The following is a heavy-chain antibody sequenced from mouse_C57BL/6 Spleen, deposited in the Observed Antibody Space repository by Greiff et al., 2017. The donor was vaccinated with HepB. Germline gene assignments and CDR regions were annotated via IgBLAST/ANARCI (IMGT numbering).Heavy chain of an antibody. CDR2: ISSGSSTI. CDR1: GFTFSDYG. V-gene: IGHV5-17*01. D-gene: IGHD2-1*01. Sequence: VQLKESGGGLVKPGGSLKLSCAASGFTFSDYGMHWVRQAPEKGLEWVAYISSGSSTIYYADTVKGRFTISRDNAKNTLFLQMTSLRSEDTAMYYCARGYYDYYAMDYWGQGTSVTVSS. J-gene: IGHJ4*01. CDR3: ARGYYDYYAMDY.